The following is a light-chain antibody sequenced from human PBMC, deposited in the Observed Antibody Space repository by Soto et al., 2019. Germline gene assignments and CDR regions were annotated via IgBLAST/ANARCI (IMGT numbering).Light chain of an antibody. Sequence: QSVLTQPPSASGTPGQRVTIFCSGSSSNVGGNTVNWYQQLPGTAPKLLLYFNNQRPSGAPDRFSGSKSGTSASLAISGLQSEDEGDYYCATWDDSLNGPVFGGGTKLTVL. CDR3: ATWDDSLNGPV. J-gene: IGLJ3*02. CDR1: SSNVGGNT. V-gene: IGLV1-44*01. CDR2: FNN.